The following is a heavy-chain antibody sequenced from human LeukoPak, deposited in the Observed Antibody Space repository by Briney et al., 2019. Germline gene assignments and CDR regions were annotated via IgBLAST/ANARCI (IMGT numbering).Heavy chain of an antibody. Sequence: GGSLRLSCAASGFTFSSFSMTWVRQAPGKGLEWVANIKQDGSKKSYVDSVKGRFTISRDNAKNSLYLQMNSLRAEDTAIYYCTRVGYIDEGIDYWGQGTLVTVSS. CDR1: GFTFSSFS. J-gene: IGHJ4*02. CDR2: IKQDGSKK. V-gene: IGHV3-7*04. CDR3: TRVGYIDEGIDY. D-gene: IGHD5-24*01.